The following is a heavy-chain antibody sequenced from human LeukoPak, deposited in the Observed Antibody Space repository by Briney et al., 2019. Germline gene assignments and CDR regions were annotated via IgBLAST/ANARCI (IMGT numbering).Heavy chain of an antibody. J-gene: IGHJ4*02. D-gene: IGHD5-12*01. CDR1: GFTFSSYA. CDR2: ISGSGGST. V-gene: IGHV3-23*01. Sequence: GGSLRLSCAASGFTFSSYAMSWVRQAPGKGLEWVSAISGSGGSTYYADSVKGLFTISRDNSKHTLYLQMNSLRAEDTAVYYGAKDSSNKIVATGVQDYWGQGTLVTVSS. CDR3: AKDSSNKIVATGVQDY.